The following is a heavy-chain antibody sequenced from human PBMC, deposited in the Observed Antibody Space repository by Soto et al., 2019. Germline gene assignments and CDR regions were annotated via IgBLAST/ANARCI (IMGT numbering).Heavy chain of an antibody. J-gene: IGHJ6*02. CDR2: IIPIFGTA. V-gene: IGHV1-69*06. CDR3: ARAYTVGDATDVYYYYGMDV. D-gene: IGHD3-16*01. Sequence: SVKVSCKASGGNFSSYAISWVRQAPGQGLEWMGGIIPIFGTANYAQKFQGRVTITADKSTSTAYMELSSLRSEDTAVYYCARAYTVGDATDVYYYYGMDVWGHWTTVTVSS. CDR1: GGNFSSYA.